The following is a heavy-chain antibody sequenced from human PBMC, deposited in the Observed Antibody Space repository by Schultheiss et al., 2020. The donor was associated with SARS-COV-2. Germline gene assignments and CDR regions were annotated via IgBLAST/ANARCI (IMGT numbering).Heavy chain of an antibody. Sequence: GGSLRLSCAASGFTFSSYAMHWVRQAPGKGLEYVSAISSNGGSTYYADSVKGRFTISRDNSKNTLYLQMNSLRAEDTAVYYCARETINYDILTGYSDGMDVWGQGTTVTVSS. V-gene: IGHV3-64*04. CDR1: GFTFSSYA. CDR3: ARETINYDILTGYSDGMDV. D-gene: IGHD3-9*01. CDR2: ISSNGGST. J-gene: IGHJ6*02.